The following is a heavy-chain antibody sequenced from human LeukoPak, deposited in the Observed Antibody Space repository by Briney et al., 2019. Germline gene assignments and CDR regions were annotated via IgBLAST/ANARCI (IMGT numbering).Heavy chain of an antibody. J-gene: IGHJ4*02. CDR3: ARADTIFGVVTPSGPGDY. CDR1: GFTSCSYA. V-gene: IGHV3-30-3*01. CDR2: ILYDGSNK. D-gene: IGHD3-3*01. Sequence: GRALRLSCAASGFTSCSYAMHWVRRAPGKGLEWVAVILYDGSNKYYADSVKGRFTISRDNSKNTLYLQINSLRAEDTAVYYCARADTIFGVVTPSGPGDYWGQGTLVTVSS.